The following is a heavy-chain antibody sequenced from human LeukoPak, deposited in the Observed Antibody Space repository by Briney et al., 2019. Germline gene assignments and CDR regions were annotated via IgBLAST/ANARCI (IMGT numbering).Heavy chain of an antibody. Sequence: ASVKVSCTASGYTFTTFAIHWVRQVPGQSLEWMGWINAGNGNTKHSQNFQGRVTITRDTSASTAYMELSSLTSEDTAVYYCARDSRTISNWFDTWGQGTPVTVSS. V-gene: IGHV1-3*01. J-gene: IGHJ5*02. CDR2: INAGNGNT. CDR1: GYTFTTFA. CDR3: ARDSRTISNWFDT. D-gene: IGHD1-1*01.